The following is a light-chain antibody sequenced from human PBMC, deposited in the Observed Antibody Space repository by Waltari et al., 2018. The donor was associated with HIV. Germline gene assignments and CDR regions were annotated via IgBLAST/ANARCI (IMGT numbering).Light chain of an antibody. CDR1: QSVSGNS. CDR2: RAS. Sequence: PGDRATLSCRASQSVSGNSVAWSQHKPGQAPTLLIYRASTRATGIPDRFSGSGSGTDFTLTISRLEPEDFALYYCQQYADSYTFGRGTKLEI. CDR3: QQYADSYT. J-gene: IGKJ2*01. V-gene: IGKV3-20*01.